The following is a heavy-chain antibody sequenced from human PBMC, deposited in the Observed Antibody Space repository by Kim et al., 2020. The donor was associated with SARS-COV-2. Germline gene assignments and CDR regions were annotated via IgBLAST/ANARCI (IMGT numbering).Heavy chain of an antibody. D-gene: IGHD2-21*02. J-gene: IGHJ5*02. CDR3: ARSFYCGGDCKKLDL. V-gene: IGHV3-49*04. Sequence: GFTFGDYAMGWVRQAPGKGLEWVGLIRSKAYGETIEDAASVKGRFTISRDDSRSIIYLQMNSLRAEDTAVYYCARSFYCGGDCKKLDLWGQGSLVTVSS. CDR2: IRSKAYGETI. CDR1: GFTFGDYA.